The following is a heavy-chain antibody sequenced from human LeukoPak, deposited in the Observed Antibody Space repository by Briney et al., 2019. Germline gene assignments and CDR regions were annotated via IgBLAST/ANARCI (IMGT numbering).Heavy chain of an antibody. CDR1: GYTFTGNY. V-gene: IGHV1-2*02. J-gene: IGHJ5*02. Sequence: ASVKVSCTASGYTFTGNYLTWLRQAPGQGFEWMGWINPTTGGTNFAQKFQGRVTMTRDTYINTVYMELTGLISDDTAVYYCARGGATVAGTRADWFDAWGQGTLVTVSS. D-gene: IGHD6-13*01. CDR3: ARGGATVAGTRADWFDA. CDR2: INPTTGGT.